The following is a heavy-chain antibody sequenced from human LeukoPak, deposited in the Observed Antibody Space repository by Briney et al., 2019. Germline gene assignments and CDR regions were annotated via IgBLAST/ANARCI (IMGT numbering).Heavy chain of an antibody. Sequence: SETLSLTCTVSGGSISSYYWSWIRQPPGKGLEWIGYIYYSGSTNYNPSLKSRITISVDTSKNQFSLKLSSVTAADTAVYYCATSSTSLGAFDIWGQGTMVTVSS. CDR3: ATSSTSLGAFDI. D-gene: IGHD2-2*01. V-gene: IGHV4-59*01. CDR1: GGSISSYY. CDR2: IYYSGST. J-gene: IGHJ3*02.